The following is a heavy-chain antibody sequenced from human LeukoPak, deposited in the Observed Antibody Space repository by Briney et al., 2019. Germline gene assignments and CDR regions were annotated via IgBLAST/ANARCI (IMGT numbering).Heavy chain of an antibody. J-gene: IGHJ5*02. V-gene: IGHV4-39*07. Sequence: PSETLSLTCTVSGGSISSSSYYWGWIRQPPGKGLEWIGSVYYSGTTNYNPSLKSRVTISVDTSKNQFSLKLSSVTAADTAVYYCARGESRLEWYPLRWFDPWGQGTLVTVSS. CDR2: VYYSGTT. CDR3: ARGESRLEWYPLRWFDP. CDR1: GGSISSSSYY. D-gene: IGHD3-3*01.